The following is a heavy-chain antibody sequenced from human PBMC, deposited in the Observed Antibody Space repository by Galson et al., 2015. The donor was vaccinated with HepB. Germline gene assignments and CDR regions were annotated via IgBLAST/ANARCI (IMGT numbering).Heavy chain of an antibody. CDR2: MSTSHGAT. J-gene: IGHJ4*02. Sequence: SLRLSCAASGFAVSNYGMTWVRQAPGKGPEWVSSMSTSHGATYYADSVKGRFTISRDESKNTLYLQMDTLRAQDTAMYFCANGGIGGSAGLDYWGQGTLVTVSS. CDR1: GFAVSNYG. D-gene: IGHD1-26*01. CDR3: ANGGIGGSAGLDY. V-gene: IGHV3-23*01.